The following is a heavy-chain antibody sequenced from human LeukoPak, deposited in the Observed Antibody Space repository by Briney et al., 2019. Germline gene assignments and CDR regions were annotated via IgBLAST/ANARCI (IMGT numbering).Heavy chain of an antibody. CDR2: IKKDGSEK. Sequence: GGSLRLSCAASGFTFSSHWMSWVRQAPGKGLEWVANIKKDGSEKYYVDSVKGRFTISRGNARNSLYLQMNTLRAEDTAVYSCARGADGVSSNSRGWFDPWGQGTLVTVSS. CDR1: GFTFSSHW. J-gene: IGHJ5*02. V-gene: IGHV3-7*01. D-gene: IGHD2-15*01. CDR3: ARGADGVSSNSRGWFDP.